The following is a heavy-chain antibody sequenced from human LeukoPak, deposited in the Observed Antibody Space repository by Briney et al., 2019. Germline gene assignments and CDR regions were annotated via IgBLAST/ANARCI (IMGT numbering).Heavy chain of an antibody. CDR1: GFTFSDYN. CDR2: ISATSTTI. J-gene: IGHJ4*02. Sequence: PGGSLRLSCAASGFTFSDYNMNWVRQAPGKGPEWVSQISATSTTIKYADFVKGRFTISRDNAKNSLNLQMNSLRADDTAVYYCERDNLENQWLERSYWGQGALVTVSS. CDR3: ERDNLENQWLERSY. D-gene: IGHD6-19*01. V-gene: IGHV3-48*01.